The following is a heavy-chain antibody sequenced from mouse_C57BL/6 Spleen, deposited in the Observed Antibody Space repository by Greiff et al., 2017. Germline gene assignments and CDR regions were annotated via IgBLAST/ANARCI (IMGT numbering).Heavy chain of an antibody. J-gene: IGHJ2*01. V-gene: IGHV1-55*01. CDR1: GYTFTSYW. CDR3: ARSGKSGWRYYFDY. D-gene: IGHD3-1*01. Sequence: QVQLQQSGAELVKPGASVKMSCKASGYTFTSYWITWVKQRPGQGLEWIGDIYPGSGSTNYNEKFKSKATLTVDTSSSTAYMQLSSLTSEDSAVYYCARSGKSGWRYYFDYWGQGTTLTVSS. CDR2: IYPGSGST.